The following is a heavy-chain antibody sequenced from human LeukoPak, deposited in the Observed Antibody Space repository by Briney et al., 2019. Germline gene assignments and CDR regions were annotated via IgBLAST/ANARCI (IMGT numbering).Heavy chain of an antibody. D-gene: IGHD4-17*01. J-gene: IGHJ4*02. CDR3: ARVWAVTRRLDY. CDR1: GFTFSDYY. CDR2: ISSSGSTI. Sequence: PGGSLRLSCAASGFTFSDYYMSWISQAPGEGLEWVSYISSSGSTIYYADSVKGRFTISRDNAKNSLYLQMNSLRAEDTAVYYCARVWAVTRRLDYWGQGTLVTVSS. V-gene: IGHV3-11*01.